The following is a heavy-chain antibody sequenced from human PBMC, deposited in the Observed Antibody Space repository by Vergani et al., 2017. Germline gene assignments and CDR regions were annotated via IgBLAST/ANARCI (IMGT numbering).Heavy chain of an antibody. CDR3: ASGKYYSDSTSHFRGRYFDV. J-gene: IGHJ2*01. D-gene: IGHD3-16*01. CDR1: GDSIISRSYY. CDR2: IYNSGNG. V-gene: IGHV4-39*01. Sequence: QMQLQESGPGLVKASETLSLTCTVSGDSIISRSYYWGWIRQPPGKGLEWIGRIYNSGNGDSSSSLKSRVIISADTSKNKFSLWLTSVAAADTAVYYCASGKYYSDSTSHFRGRYFDVWGRGTLVTVPS.